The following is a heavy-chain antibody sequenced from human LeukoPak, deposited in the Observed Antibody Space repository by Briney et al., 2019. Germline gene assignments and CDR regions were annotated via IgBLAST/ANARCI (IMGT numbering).Heavy chain of an antibody. V-gene: IGHV4-39*07. D-gene: IGHD3-10*01. Sequence: PSETLSLTCTVSGGSITSNTNYWGWIRQPPGKGLEWIGSISYSGSTNYNPSLKSRVTISVDTSKNQFSLKLSSVTAADTAVYYCARFRLDGVPRNFDYWGQGTLVTVSS. CDR2: ISYSGST. CDR1: GGSITSNTNY. J-gene: IGHJ4*02. CDR3: ARFRLDGVPRNFDY.